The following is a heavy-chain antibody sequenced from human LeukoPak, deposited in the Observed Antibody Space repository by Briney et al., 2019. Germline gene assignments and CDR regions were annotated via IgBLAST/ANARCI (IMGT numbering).Heavy chain of an antibody. D-gene: IGHD5-18*01. CDR1: GFTFSSYA. J-gene: IGHJ4*02. CDR3: ARDLTTSMAYYFDC. CDR2: MSSSGSYI. Sequence: GGSLRLSCAASGFTFSSYAMNWVRQAPGKGLEWVSFMSSSGSYIYYADSVKGRFTISRDNAKNSLYLQMNSLRAEDTAVYYCARDLTTSMAYYFDCWGQGTLVTVSS. V-gene: IGHV3-21*01.